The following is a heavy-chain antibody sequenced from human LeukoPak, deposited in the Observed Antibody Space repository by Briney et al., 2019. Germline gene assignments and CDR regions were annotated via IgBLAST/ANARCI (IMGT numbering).Heavy chain of an antibody. Sequence: GGSLRLSCAASGFTFSSYWMHWVRQAPGKGLVWVSRINSDGSSTNYADSVKGRFTISRDNSKNTLYLQMNSLRAEDTAAYYCAKVESGSIPYYYYYMDVWGKGTTVTISS. J-gene: IGHJ6*03. D-gene: IGHD3-10*01. CDR3: AKVESGSIPYYYYYMDV. V-gene: IGHV3-74*01. CDR2: INSDGSST. CDR1: GFTFSSYW.